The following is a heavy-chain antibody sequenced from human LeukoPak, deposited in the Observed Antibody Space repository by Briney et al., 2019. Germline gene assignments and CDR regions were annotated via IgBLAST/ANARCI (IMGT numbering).Heavy chain of an antibody. CDR1: GISVSNNY. D-gene: IGHD2-15*01. Sequence: PGGSLRLSCTASGISVSNNYITWVRQAPGKGLEWVSVTYIDGNTYYADSLEVRFTVSRDNSKNTLYLHMTSLRAEDTAVYYCARGRGSCSGGSCYDSWGRGTLVTVSS. CDR3: ARGRGSCSGGSCYDS. J-gene: IGHJ5*01. CDR2: TYIDGNT. V-gene: IGHV3-53*01.